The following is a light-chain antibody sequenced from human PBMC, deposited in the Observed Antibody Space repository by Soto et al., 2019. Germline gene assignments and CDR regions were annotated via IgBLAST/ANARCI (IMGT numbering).Light chain of an antibody. Sequence: IQMTQSPSYLSASVGDRVTITCQASQDISNYLNWYQQKPGKAPKLLIYEASNLETGLPSRCSASGSRTDFTFTISSLQPEEIATYYCQQYDNLPRTYGGGTKLEIK. CDR1: QDISNY. CDR2: EAS. J-gene: IGKJ4*01. CDR3: QQYDNLPRT. V-gene: IGKV1-33*01.